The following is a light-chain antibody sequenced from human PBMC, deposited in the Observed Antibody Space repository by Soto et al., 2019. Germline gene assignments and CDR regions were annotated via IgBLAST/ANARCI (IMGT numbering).Light chain of an antibody. V-gene: IGKV3D-20*01. Sequence: EIVLTQSPAILSLSPGERATLSCGASQSVSSSYLAWYQQKPGLAPRLLIYDAASRATGIPDRFNGSGSGTDFTLTISRLEPEDFAVFYCQQYGSSPVTFGQGTRLEIK. CDR3: QQYGSSPVT. J-gene: IGKJ5*01. CDR2: DAA. CDR1: QSVSSSY.